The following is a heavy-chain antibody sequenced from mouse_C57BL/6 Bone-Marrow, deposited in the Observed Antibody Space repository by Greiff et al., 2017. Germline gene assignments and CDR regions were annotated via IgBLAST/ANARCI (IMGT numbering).Heavy chain of an antibody. D-gene: IGHD1-1*01. CDR2: IHPNSGST. CDR1: GYTFTSYW. V-gene: IGHV1-64*01. J-gene: IGHJ1*03. CDR3: AHYYGSGYWYFDV. Sequence: QVQLQQSGAELVKPGASVKLPCKASGYTFTSYWMHWVKQRPGQGLEWIGMIHPNSGSTNYNEKFKSKATLTVDKSSSTAYMQLSSLTSEDSAVYYCAHYYGSGYWYFDVWGTGTTVTVSS.